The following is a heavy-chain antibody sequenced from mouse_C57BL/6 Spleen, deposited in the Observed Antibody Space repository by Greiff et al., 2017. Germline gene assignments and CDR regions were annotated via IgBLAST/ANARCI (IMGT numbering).Heavy chain of an antibody. V-gene: IGHV14-4*01. CDR3: TTVYLDY. CDR2: IDPENGDT. Sequence: VQLQQSGAELVRPGASVKLSCTASGFNIKDDYMHWVKQRPEQGLEWIGWIDPENGDTEYASKFQGKATITADTSSNTAYLQLSSLTSEDTAVYYCTTVYLDYWGQGTTLTVSS. J-gene: IGHJ2*01. CDR1: GFNIKDDY.